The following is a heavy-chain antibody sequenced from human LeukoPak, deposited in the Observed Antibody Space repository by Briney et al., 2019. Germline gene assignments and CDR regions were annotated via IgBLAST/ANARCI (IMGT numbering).Heavy chain of an antibody. CDR3: ARDFTVYSSSSVALDRYWFDP. V-gene: IGHV6-1*01. J-gene: IGHJ5*02. Sequence: SQTLSLTCAISGDSVSSNSAAWNWIRQSPSRGLEWLGRTYYRSKWYNDYAVSVKSRITINPDTSKNQFSLQLNSVTPEDTAVYYCARDFTVYSSSSVALDRYWFDPWGQGTLVTVSS. D-gene: IGHD6-13*01. CDR1: GDSVSSNSAA. CDR2: TYYRSKWYN.